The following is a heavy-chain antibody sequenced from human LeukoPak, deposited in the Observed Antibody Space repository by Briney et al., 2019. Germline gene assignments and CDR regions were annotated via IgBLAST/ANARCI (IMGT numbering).Heavy chain of an antibody. CDR3: SIATAGYYFDY. D-gene: IGHD6-13*01. V-gene: IGHV4-4*07. CDR2: IYASGST. J-gene: IGHJ4*02. Sequence: SETLSLTCTVSGGSIGSNYWTWIRQPAGKGLEWIGRIYASGSTNYNPSLKSRVTMSVDTSKNQFSLRLSSVTAADTAVYYCSIATAGYYFDYWGQGTLVTVSS. CDR1: GGSIGSNY.